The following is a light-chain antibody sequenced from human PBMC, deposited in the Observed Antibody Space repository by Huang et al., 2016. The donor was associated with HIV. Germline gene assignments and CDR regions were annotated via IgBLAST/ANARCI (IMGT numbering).Light chain of an antibody. Sequence: EIVLTQSPATLSLSPGERAILSCRASQSVTTYLAWYQQKPGQAPKLLSYDASIRATGIPARFIGSGSGTDFTLTISSLEPEDFAVYYCQQRSNWLTFGGGTKVEIK. V-gene: IGKV3-11*01. J-gene: IGKJ4*01. CDR3: QQRSNWLT. CDR1: QSVTTY. CDR2: DAS.